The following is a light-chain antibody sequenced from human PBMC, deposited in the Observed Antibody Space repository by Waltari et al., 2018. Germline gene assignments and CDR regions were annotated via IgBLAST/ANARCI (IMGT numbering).Light chain of an antibody. CDR1: SSDVGGYDY. CDR2: DVT. Sequence: QSALTQPRSVSGSPGQSVTISCTGTSSDVGGYDYLSLYQHHPGKAPKLMLCDVTKRPSGVPDRFSGSKSGNTASLTISGLQAEDEADYYCCSYAGSYTHVVFGGGTKLTVL. V-gene: IGLV2-11*01. CDR3: CSYAGSYTHVV. J-gene: IGLJ2*01.